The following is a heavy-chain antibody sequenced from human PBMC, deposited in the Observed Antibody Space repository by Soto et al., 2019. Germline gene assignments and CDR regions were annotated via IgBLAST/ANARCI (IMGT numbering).Heavy chain of an antibody. J-gene: IGHJ6*02. D-gene: IGHD6-19*01. CDR3: ARGRDSGWPLRGPYYGMDV. V-gene: IGHV1-69*13. CDR1: GGTFSSYA. Sequence: SVKISCKASGGTFSSYAISWVRQAPGQGLEWMGGIIPIFGTANYAQKFQGRVTITADESTSTAYMELSSLRSEDTAVYYCARGRDSGWPLRGPYYGMDVWGQGTKVTVSS. CDR2: IIPIFGTA.